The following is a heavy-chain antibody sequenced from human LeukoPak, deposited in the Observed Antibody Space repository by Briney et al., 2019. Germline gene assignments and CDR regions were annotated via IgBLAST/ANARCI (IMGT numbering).Heavy chain of an antibody. D-gene: IGHD2-2*01. CDR2: IYTSGST. V-gene: IGHV4-61*02. Sequence: SETLSLTCTVSGGSISSGSYYWSWIRQPAGKGLEWIGRIYTSGSTNYNPSLKSRVTISVGTSKNQFSLKLSSVTAADTAVYYCARGGSTSAGGYYYYYMDVWGKGTTVTVSS. CDR3: ARGGSTSAGGYYYYYMDV. J-gene: IGHJ6*03. CDR1: GGSISSGSYY.